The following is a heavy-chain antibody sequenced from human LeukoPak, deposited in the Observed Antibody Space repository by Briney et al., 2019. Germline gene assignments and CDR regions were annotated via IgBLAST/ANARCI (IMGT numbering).Heavy chain of an antibody. CDR2: MNPNSGNT. CDR1: GYTFTSYD. CDR3: ARVSPLFYYDAFDI. D-gene: IGHD2-8*01. J-gene: IGHJ3*02. Sequence: ASVKDSCKASGYTFTSYDINWVRQATGQGLEWMGWMNPNSGNTGYAQKFQGRVTMTRNTSISTAYMELSSLRSEDTAVYYCARVSPLFYYDAFDIWGQGTMVTVSS. V-gene: IGHV1-8*01.